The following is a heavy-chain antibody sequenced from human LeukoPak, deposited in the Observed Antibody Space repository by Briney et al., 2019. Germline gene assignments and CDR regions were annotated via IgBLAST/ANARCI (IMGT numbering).Heavy chain of an antibody. CDR2: IYYSGST. CDR1: GGSISSYY. Sequence: SETLSLTCTVSGGSISSYYWSWIRQPPGKGLEWIGYIYYSGSTNYNPSLESRVTISVDTSKNQFSLKLSSVTAADTAVYYCARGPLSGSYRGYYFDYWGQGTLVTVSS. V-gene: IGHV4-59*01. D-gene: IGHD1-26*01. CDR3: ARGPLSGSYRGYYFDY. J-gene: IGHJ4*02.